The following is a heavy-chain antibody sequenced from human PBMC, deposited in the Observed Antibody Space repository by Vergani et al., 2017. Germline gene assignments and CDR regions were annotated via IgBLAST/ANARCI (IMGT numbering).Heavy chain of an antibody. J-gene: IGHJ5*02. CDR2: MNPNSGNT. CDR1: GYTFTSYD. Sequence: QVQLVQSGAEVKKPGASVKVSCKASGYTFTSYDINWVRQATGPGLEWMGWMNPNSGNTGYAQKFQDRVTITRNTSISTAYMELSSLRSEDTAVYYCARGPSLRERGWFDPWGQGTLVTVSS. D-gene: IGHD1-26*01. V-gene: IGHV1-8*03. CDR3: ARGPSLRERGWFDP.